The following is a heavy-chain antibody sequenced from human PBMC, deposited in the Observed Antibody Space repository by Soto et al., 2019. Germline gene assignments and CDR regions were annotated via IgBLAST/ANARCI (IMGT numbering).Heavy chain of an antibody. CDR2: IYYSGST. J-gene: IGHJ4*02. CDR1: GGYISSSSYY. Sequence: QLQLQESGPGLVKPSETLSLTCTVSGGYISSSSYYWGWIRQPPGKGLERIGSIYYSGSTYYNPSLRGRVPISGDAATNQFSLTRSSVTAADTAVYDCASLGDVDTAVPILFDYWGRGTLVTVTS. V-gene: IGHV4-39*01. D-gene: IGHD5-18*01. CDR3: ASLGDVDTAVPILFDY.